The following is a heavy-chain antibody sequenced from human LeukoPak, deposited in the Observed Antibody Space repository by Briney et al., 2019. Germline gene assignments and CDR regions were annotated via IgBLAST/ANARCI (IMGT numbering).Heavy chain of an antibody. J-gene: IGHJ6*03. Sequence: GASVKVSCKASGGTFSSYAISWVRQAPGQGLEWMGRIIPILGIANYAQKFQGRVTITADKSTSTAYMELSSLRSEDTAVYYCARAPSNYDFWSGYYTYYYYYMDVWGKGTTVTVSS. CDR3: ARAPSNYDFWSGYYTYYYYYMDV. CDR1: GGTFSSYA. V-gene: IGHV1-69*04. D-gene: IGHD3-3*01. CDR2: IIPILGIA.